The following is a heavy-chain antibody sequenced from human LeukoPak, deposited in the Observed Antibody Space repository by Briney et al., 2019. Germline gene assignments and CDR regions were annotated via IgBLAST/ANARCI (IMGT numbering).Heavy chain of an antibody. CDR2: IKQDGSQE. CDR1: GFSFSAYL. J-gene: IGHJ5*02. V-gene: IGHV3-7*04. Sequence: GGSLRLSCVASGFSFSAYLMSWVRQAPGKGLEWVANIKQDGSQEFYVDSVKGRFTISRDNGNNSLYLHMSRLRVEDTAVYYCARDLKGFNLWGQGALVTVSS. CDR3: ARDLKGFNL.